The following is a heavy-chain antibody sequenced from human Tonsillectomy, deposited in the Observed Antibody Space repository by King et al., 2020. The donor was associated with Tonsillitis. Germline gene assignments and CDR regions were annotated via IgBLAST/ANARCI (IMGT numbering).Heavy chain of an antibody. CDR2: IWFVGSIE. J-gene: IGHJ4*02. Sequence: QLVQSGGGVVNPGGPLRLSWPASGFTLRIFARHWARQAPGKGLEGVAVIWFVGSIENYLDSVKGRFTISRDNSKNTLYLQMNSLRAEDTAVYYCARDTVTTLRLDYYFDFWGQGTLVTVSS. D-gene: IGHD4-17*01. CDR1: GFTLRIFA. V-gene: IGHV3-33*08. CDR3: ARDTVTTLRLDYYFDF.